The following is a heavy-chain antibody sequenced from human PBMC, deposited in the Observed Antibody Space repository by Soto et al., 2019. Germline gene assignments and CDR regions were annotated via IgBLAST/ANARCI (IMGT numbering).Heavy chain of an antibody. CDR3: ARGGGKSSYESSGHSNHAMDV. D-gene: IGHD3-22*01. Sequence: SETLSLTCTVSGGPIRSYCWRWIRQPPGKGLEWIGYIYDSGNTDYNPSLKSRVTISVDTAKNQFSRKLSSVTTADTAVYYCARGGGKSSYESSGHSNHAMDVCGQGTMVTVSS. J-gene: IGHJ6*02. CDR2: IYDSGNT. CDR1: GGPIRSYC. V-gene: IGHV4-59*01.